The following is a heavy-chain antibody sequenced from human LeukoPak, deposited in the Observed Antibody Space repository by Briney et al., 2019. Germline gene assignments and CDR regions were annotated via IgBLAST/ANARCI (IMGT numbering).Heavy chain of an antibody. CDR2: ISGSGGST. CDR1: GFTFSSYA. D-gene: IGHD3-3*01. V-gene: IGHV3-23*01. Sequence: GGSLRLSCAASGFTFSSYAMSWVRQAPGKGLEWVSAISGSGGSTYYADSVKGRFTISRDNSKNTLYLQMTSLRAEDTAVYYCAKTHPYDFWSGYYEGVFDYWGQGTLVTVSS. CDR3: AKTHPYDFWSGYYEGVFDY. J-gene: IGHJ4*02.